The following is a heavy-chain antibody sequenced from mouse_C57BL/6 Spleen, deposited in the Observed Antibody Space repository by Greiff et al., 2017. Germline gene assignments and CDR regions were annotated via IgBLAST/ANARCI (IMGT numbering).Heavy chain of an antibody. Sequence: EVQLVESGPGLVKPSQSLSLTCSVTGYSITSGYYWNWIRQFPGNKLEWMGYISYDGSNNYNPSLKNRISITRDTSKNQFFLKLNSVTTEDTATYYCARGGDSNYEVYFDYWGQGTTLTVSS. D-gene: IGHD2-5*01. V-gene: IGHV3-6*01. CDR1: GYSITSGYY. J-gene: IGHJ2*01. CDR3: ARGGDSNYEVYFDY. CDR2: ISYDGSN.